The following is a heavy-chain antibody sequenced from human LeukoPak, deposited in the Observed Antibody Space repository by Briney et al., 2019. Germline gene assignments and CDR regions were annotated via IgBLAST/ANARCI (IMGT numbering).Heavy chain of an antibody. Sequence: ASVKVSCKTSGFTFSNYGISWVRQAPGQGLEWMGWISGYNGDTKYAQRFQGRVTMTTDTSTSTAYMELRSLRSDDTAVYYCARDREVRGVIAYWGQGTLVTVSS. D-gene: IGHD3-10*01. J-gene: IGHJ4*02. CDR3: ARDREVRGVIAY. CDR2: ISGYNGDT. V-gene: IGHV1-18*01. CDR1: GFTFSNYG.